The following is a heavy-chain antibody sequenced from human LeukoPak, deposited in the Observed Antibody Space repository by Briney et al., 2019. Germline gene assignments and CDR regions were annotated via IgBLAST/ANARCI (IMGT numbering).Heavy chain of an antibody. V-gene: IGHV3-30*18. J-gene: IGHJ1*01. Sequence: GGSLRISCAASGFTFSSYGMHWVRQAPGKGLEWVAVISYDGSNKYYADSVKGRFTISRDNSKNTLYLQMNSLRAEDTAVYYCAKTPYCSSTSCSQYFQHWGQGTLVTVSS. D-gene: IGHD2-2*01. CDR3: AKTPYCSSTSCSQYFQH. CDR1: GFTFSSYG. CDR2: ISYDGSNK.